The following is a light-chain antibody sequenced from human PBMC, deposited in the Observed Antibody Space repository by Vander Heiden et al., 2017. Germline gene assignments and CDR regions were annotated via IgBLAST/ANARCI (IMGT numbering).Light chain of an antibody. J-gene: IGLJ3*02. Sequence: SFVLTQPPSVSVAPGQTARITCGGSNIGSKNVHGYQQKPGQAPVLVVSDDKDRPSGIPERFSGSNSGNTATLTISRVEAGDEADYYCQVWDSNSDHCMFGGGTKLTVL. CDR3: QVWDSNSDHCM. V-gene: IGLV3-21*02. CDR2: DDK. CDR1: NIGSKN.